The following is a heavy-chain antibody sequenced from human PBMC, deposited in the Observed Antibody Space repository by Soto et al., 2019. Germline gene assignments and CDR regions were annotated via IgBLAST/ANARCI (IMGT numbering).Heavy chain of an antibody. CDR1: GGTVSSYA. CDR2: FIPIFASA. CDR3: ARDVSSDTTGFRGYDL. V-gene: IGHV1-69*01. J-gene: IGHJ4*02. Sequence: QLHLVQSGAEVKKAGSSVKVSCKASGGTVSSYAITWVRQAPGKGLEWMGVFIPIFASAHYAPKFQGRITITADESTSTAYMELSGLTSEDTAIYYCARDVSSDTTGFRGYDLWGQGTQVTVSS. D-gene: IGHD3-10*01.